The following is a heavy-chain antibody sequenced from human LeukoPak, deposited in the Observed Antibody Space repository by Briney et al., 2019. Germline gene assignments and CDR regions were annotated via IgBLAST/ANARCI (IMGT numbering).Heavy chain of an antibody. D-gene: IGHD1-26*01. CDR2: INPNSGGT. CDR3: ARGEGYSGSYRADY. Sequence: ASVKVSCKASGYTFTDYYMHWVRQAPGQGLEWMGWINPNSGGTNYAQKFQGRATMTRDTSISTAYMELNRLRSDDTALYYCARGEGYSGSYRADYWGQGTLVTVSS. J-gene: IGHJ4*02. V-gene: IGHV1-2*02. CDR1: GYTFTDYY.